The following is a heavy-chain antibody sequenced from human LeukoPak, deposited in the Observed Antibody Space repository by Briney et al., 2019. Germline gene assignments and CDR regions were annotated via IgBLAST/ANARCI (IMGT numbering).Heavy chain of an antibody. CDR1: GGSISSSSYY. J-gene: IGHJ3*02. CDR2: IYYSGST. V-gene: IGHV4-39*07. D-gene: IGHD5-12*01. CDR3: ARDRYSGYGLGAFDI. Sequence: SETLSLTCTVSGGSISSSSYYWGWIRQPPGTGLEWIGSIYYSGSTNYNPSLKSRVTISVDTSKNQFSLNLSSVTAADTAVYYCARDRYSGYGLGAFDIWGQGTMVTVSS.